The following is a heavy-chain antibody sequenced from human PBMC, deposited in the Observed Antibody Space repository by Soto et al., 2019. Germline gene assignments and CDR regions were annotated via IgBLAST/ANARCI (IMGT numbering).Heavy chain of an antibody. D-gene: IGHD3-3*01. CDR3: ARDSEFADFWSGYYTATIGWFDP. Sequence: ASVKVSCKASGYTFTSYGISWVRQAPGQGLEWMGWISAYNGNTNYAQKLQGRVTMTTDTSTSTAYMELRSLRSDDTAMYYCARDSEFADFWSGYYTATIGWFDPWGQGTLVTVSS. CDR2: ISAYNGNT. V-gene: IGHV1-18*01. CDR1: GYTFTSYG. J-gene: IGHJ5*02.